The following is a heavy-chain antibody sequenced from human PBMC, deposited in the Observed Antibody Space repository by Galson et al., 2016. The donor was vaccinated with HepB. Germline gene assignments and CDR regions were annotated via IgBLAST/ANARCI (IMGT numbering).Heavy chain of an antibody. CDR3: AKEAIPNKDFWSGYQD. J-gene: IGHJ1*01. CDR1: GFTFNNYA. D-gene: IGHD3-3*01. Sequence: SLRLSCATSGFTFNNYAMSWVRQAPGKGLEWVSAISGGADGRYYADSVEGRFTISRDNSNNILYLQMSSRRAEDTAVYYCAKEAIPNKDFWSGYQDWGQGTLVTVSS. CDR2: ISGGADGR. V-gene: IGHV3-23*01.